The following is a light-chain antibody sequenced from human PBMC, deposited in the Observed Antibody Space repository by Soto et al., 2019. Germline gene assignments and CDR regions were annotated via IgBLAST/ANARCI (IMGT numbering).Light chain of an antibody. J-gene: IGLJ1*01. CDR1: SSDVGAYNY. CDR3: LSYTTSSTYV. Sequence: QSALTQPASVSGYPGQSITISCTGTSSDVGAYNYVSWYQQDPGKAPKVMIYDVSNRPSGVSNRFSGSKSGNTASLTISGLQAEDEADYYCLSYTTSSTYVFGTGTKVTVL. V-gene: IGLV2-14*01. CDR2: DVS.